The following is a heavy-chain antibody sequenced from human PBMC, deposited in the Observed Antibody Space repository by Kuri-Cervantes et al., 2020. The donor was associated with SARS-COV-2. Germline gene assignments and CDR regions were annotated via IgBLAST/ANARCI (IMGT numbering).Heavy chain of an antibody. CDR2: ISGSGGST. V-gene: IGHV3-23*01. J-gene: IGHJ4*02. Sequence: GGSLRLSCAASGFTLSSYAMSWVRQAPGKGLEWVSAISGSGGSTYYADSVKGRFTIPRDNAKNMLFLQMNSLRAEDTAVYYCVRDGDHWNFDYWGKGTLVTVSS. D-gene: IGHD1-1*01. CDR3: VRDGDHWNFDY. CDR1: GFTLSSYA.